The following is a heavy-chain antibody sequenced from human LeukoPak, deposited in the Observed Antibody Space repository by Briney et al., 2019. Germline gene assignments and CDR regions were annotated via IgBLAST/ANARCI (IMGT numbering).Heavy chain of an antibody. CDR2: IYYSGST. CDR1: AVSISSYY. V-gene: IGHV4-59*01. J-gene: IGHJ6*02. D-gene: IGHD3-10*01. CDR3: ARVGGSGSYYSAMDV. Sequence: SGTLSLTCTVSAVSISSYYWSWIRQPPGKGLEWIGYIYYSGSTNYHPSLKSRVTISVDTSKNQFSPKLSAVTAADTAVYYCARVGGSGSYYSAMDVWGQGTTVT.